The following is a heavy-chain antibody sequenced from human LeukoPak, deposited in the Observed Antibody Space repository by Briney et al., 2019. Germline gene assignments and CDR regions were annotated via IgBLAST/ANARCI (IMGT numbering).Heavy chain of an antibody. Sequence: ASVKVSCKASGYTFTSYGISWVRQAPGQGLEWMGWISAYNGNTNYAQKFQGRVTITRNTSISTAYMELSSLRSEDTAVYYCARVSVGQNPLSYFDYWGQGTLVTVSS. J-gene: IGHJ4*02. CDR1: GYTFTSYG. D-gene: IGHD1-26*01. V-gene: IGHV1-18*01. CDR2: ISAYNGNT. CDR3: ARVSVGQNPLSYFDY.